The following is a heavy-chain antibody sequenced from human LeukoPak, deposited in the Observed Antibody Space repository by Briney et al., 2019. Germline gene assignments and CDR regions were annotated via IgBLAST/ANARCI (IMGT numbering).Heavy chain of an antibody. J-gene: IGHJ4*02. V-gene: IGHV4-59*08. CDR1: GGSISSYY. Sequence: SETLSLTCTVSGGSISSYYWSWIRQPPGQGLEWIGYIYYSGSTNYTPSLKSRVTISVDTSKNQFSLKLGSVTAADTAVYYCARFRYSSGWVDYWGQGTLVTVSS. CDR2: IYYSGST. D-gene: IGHD6-19*01. CDR3: ARFRYSSGWVDY.